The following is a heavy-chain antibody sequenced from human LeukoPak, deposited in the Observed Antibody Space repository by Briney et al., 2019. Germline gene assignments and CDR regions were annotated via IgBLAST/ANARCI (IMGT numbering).Heavy chain of an antibody. CDR3: ARGPKWTGSYYYFDY. J-gene: IGHJ4*02. V-gene: IGHV1-8*01. CDR2: MNPNSGNT. Sequence: ASVKVSCKTSGYTFPSYDINWVRQATGQGLEWMGWMNPNSGNTGYTQKFQGRVTITRNTSITTAYMGLSSLRSEDTAVYYCARGPKWTGSYYYFDYWGQGTLVTVSS. D-gene: IGHD1-26*01. CDR1: GYTFPSYD.